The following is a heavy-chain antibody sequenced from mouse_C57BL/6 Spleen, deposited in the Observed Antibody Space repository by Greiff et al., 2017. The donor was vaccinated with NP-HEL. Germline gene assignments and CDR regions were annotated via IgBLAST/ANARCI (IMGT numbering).Heavy chain of an antibody. CDR1: GYTFTDYN. Sequence: VQLQQSGPELVKPGASVKIPCKASGYTFTDYNMDWVKQSHGQSLEWIGAINPNNGGTIYNQKFKGKATLTVDKSSSTAYMELRSLTSEDAAVYYCARVGDYGSSPAWLADWGQGTLVTVAA. CDR2: INPNNGGT. V-gene: IGHV1-18*01. J-gene: IGHJ3*01. D-gene: IGHD1-1*01. CDR3: ARVGDYGSSPAWLAD.